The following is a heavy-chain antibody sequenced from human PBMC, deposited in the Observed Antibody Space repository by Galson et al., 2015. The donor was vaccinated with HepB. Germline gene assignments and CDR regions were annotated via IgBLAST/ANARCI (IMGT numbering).Heavy chain of an antibody. Sequence: PALVKPTQTLTLTCTVSGFSLSNARMGVSWIRQPPGKALEWLAHIFSNDEKSYSTSLKSRLTISKDTSKSQVVLTMTNMDPVDTATYYSARFLGYCSSTSCYAGFRSPERGNWFDPWGQGTLVTVSS. CDR2: IFSNDEK. CDR1: GFSLSNARMG. V-gene: IGHV2-26*01. D-gene: IGHD2-2*01. CDR3: ARFLGYCSSTSCYAGFRSPERGNWFDP. J-gene: IGHJ5*02.